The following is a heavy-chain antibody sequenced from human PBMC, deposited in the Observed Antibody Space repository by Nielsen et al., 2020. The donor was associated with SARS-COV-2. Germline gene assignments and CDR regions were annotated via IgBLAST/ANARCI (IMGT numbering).Heavy chain of an antibody. D-gene: IGHD2-8*01. CDR3: AREALMVYAIDVWTGENHGRYYYGMDV. CDR1: GYTFTSYG. J-gene: IGHJ6*02. Sequence: ASVKVSCKASGYTFTSYGISWVRQAPGQGLEWMGWISAYNGNTNYAQKLQGRVTMTTDTSTSTAYMELRSLRSDDTAVYYCAREALMVYAIDVWTGENHGRYYYGMDVWGQGTTVTVSS. CDR2: ISAYNGNT. V-gene: IGHV1-18*01.